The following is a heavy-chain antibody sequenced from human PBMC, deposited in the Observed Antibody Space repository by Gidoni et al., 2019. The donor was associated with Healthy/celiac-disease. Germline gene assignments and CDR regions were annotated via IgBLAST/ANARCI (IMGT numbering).Heavy chain of an antibody. CDR2: IKQDGSEK. D-gene: IGHD3-16*02. CDR3: ARVRSSYDYVWGSYLYYFDY. V-gene: IGHV3-7*01. CDR1: GFPFSSYW. J-gene: IGHJ4*02. Sequence: EVQLVESGGGLVQPGVSLLLSCAASGFPFSSYWMIWVRQAPGQGLEWVANIKQDGSEKYYVDYVKGGFTISRDNGKNSLYLQMNSLRAEDTAVYYCARVRSSYDYVWGSYLYYFDYWGQGTLVTVSA.